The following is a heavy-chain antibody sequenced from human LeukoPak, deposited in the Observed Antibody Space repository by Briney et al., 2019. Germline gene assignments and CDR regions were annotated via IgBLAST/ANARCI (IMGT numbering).Heavy chain of an antibody. J-gene: IGHJ6*02. V-gene: IGHV3-74*01. Sequence: GGSLRLSCAASGITFSNYWMHWVRQAPGKGLVWVSRINCDGRSTRYTDSVKGRFTISRDNAQTTLYLKMNSLRAEDTAVYYCARDRYYGMDVWGQGTTVTVSS. CDR1: GITFSNYW. CDR3: ARDRYYGMDV. CDR2: INCDGRST.